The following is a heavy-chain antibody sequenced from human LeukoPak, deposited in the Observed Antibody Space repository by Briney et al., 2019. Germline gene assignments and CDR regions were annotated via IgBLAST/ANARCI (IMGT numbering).Heavy chain of an antibody. D-gene: IGHD3-10*01. CDR3: AKDLWFGESSQPPYYFDY. Sequence: GGSLRLSCAASGFTFSSYATSWVRQAPGKGLEWVSAISGSGGSTYYADSVKGRFTISRDNSKNTLYLQMNSLRAEDTAVYYCAKDLWFGESSQPPYYFDYWGQGTLVTVSS. CDR1: GFTFSSYA. J-gene: IGHJ4*02. CDR2: ISGSGGST. V-gene: IGHV3-23*01.